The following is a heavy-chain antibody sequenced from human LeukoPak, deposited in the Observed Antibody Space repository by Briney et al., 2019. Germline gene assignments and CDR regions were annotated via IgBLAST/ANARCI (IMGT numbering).Heavy chain of an antibody. Sequence: GGSLRLSCATSGFTFSSYAMSWVRQAPGKGLEWVSTITTSDGNTYYADSVKGRFTVSRDNSKNTLFLQMNSLRAEDTAVYYCAKDGGLWVSAHWGDSWGRGTLVTVSS. CDR2: ITTSDGNT. CDR3: AKDGGLWVSAHWGDS. CDR1: GFTFSSYA. V-gene: IGHV3-23*01. J-gene: IGHJ4*02. D-gene: IGHD7-27*01.